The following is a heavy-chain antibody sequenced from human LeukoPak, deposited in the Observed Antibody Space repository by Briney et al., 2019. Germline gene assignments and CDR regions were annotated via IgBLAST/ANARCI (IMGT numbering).Heavy chain of an antibody. V-gene: IGHV3-30*01. Sequence: GGSLRLSCAASGFTFSSYAMHWVRQAPGKGLEWVAVISYDGSNKYYADSVKGRFTISRDNSKNTLYLQMNSLRAEDTAVYYCARDSDTIFGVVIRPPDYWGQGTLVTVSS. CDR1: GFTFSSYA. J-gene: IGHJ4*02. CDR3: ARDSDTIFGVVIRPPDY. D-gene: IGHD3-3*01. CDR2: ISYDGSNK.